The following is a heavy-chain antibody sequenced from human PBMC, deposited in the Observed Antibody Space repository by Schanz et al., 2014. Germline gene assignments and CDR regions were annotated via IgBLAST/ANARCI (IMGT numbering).Heavy chain of an antibody. V-gene: IGHV3-30-3*01. J-gene: IGHJ6*03. CDR3: ARPSDSSWYMDV. CDR1: GFTFSDHY. Sequence: VQLLESGGGLVQPGGSLRLSCAASGFTFSDHYMDWVRQAPGKGLEWVAVMSYDGSNKYYADSVKGRFTISRDNAKNSLYLQMNSLRAEDTAVYYCARPSDSSWYMDVWGKGTTVTVSS. CDR2: MSYDGSNK. D-gene: IGHD2-21*02.